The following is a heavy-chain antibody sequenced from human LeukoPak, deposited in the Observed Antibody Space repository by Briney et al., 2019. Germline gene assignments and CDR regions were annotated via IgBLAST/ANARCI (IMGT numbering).Heavy chain of an antibody. CDR2: ISSSGSTI. D-gene: IGHD2-15*01. Sequence: GGSLRLSCAASGFTFSSYEMNWVRQAPGKGLEWVSYISSSGSTIYYADSVKGRFTISRDNSKNTLYLQMNSLRAEDTAVYYCARETYCSGGSCLDYWGQGTLVTVSS. CDR1: GFTFSSYE. J-gene: IGHJ4*02. CDR3: ARETYCSGGSCLDY. V-gene: IGHV3-48*03.